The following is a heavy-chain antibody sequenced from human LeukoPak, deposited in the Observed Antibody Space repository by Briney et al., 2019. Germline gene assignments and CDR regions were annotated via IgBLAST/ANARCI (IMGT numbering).Heavy chain of an antibody. CDR1: GYSISSGYY. CDR2: IYHSGST. V-gene: IGHV4-38-2*02. CDR3: ARINLSRLVP. Sequence: SETLSLTCTVSGYSISSGYYWGWIRQPPGKGLEWIGSIYHSGSTYYNPSLKSRVTISVDTSKNQFSLKLSSVTAADTAVYYCARINLSRLVPWGQGTLVTVSS. J-gene: IGHJ5*02. D-gene: IGHD6-19*01.